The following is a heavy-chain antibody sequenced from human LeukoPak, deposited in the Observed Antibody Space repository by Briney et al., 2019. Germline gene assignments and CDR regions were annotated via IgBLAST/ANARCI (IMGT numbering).Heavy chain of an antibody. CDR1: GGSISSSSYY. J-gene: IGHJ4*02. Sequence: SETLSLTCTVSGGSISSSSYYWGWIRQPPGKGLEWIGTMYYSGTHYYNPSLKSRVTISVDTSKNRFFLILSSVTAADTAMYYCSIYDTSGSYSDYWGQGTLVTVPS. CDR3: SIYDTSGSYSDY. V-gene: IGHV4-39*01. D-gene: IGHD3-10*01. CDR2: MYYSGTH.